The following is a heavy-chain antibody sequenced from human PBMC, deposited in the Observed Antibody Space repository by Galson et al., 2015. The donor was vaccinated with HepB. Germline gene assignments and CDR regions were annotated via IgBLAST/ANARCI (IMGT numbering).Heavy chain of an antibody. CDR2: ISCDGSNK. V-gene: IGHV3-30*04. Sequence: SLRLSCAASGFTFSSYAMHWVRQAPGKGLEWVAVISCDGSNKYYADSVKGRFTISRDNSKNTLYLQMNSLRAEDTAVYYCARDIADRSSSYYYYYGMDVWGQGTTVTVSS. J-gene: IGHJ6*02. CDR1: GFTFSSYA. D-gene: IGHD6-6*01. CDR3: ARDIADRSSSYYYYYGMDV.